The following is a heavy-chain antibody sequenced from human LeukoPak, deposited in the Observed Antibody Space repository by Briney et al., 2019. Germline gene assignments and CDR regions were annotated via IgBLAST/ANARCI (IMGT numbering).Heavy chain of an antibody. CDR2: INPNSGGT. CDR1: GYTFTGYY. CDR3: VRGGYYDILTGYLNY. D-gene: IGHD3-9*01. J-gene: IGHJ4*02. V-gene: IGHV1-2*02. Sequence: ASVKVSCKASGYTFTGYYMHWVRQAPGQGLKWMGWINPNSGGTNYAQKFQGRVTMTRETSISTAYMELSRLRSDDTAVYYCVRGGYYDILTGYLNYWGQGTLVTVSS.